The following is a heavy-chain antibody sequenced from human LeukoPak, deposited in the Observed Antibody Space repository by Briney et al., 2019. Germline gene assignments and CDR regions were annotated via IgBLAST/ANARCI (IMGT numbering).Heavy chain of an antibody. CDR2: INPNSGGT. J-gene: IGHJ4*02. D-gene: IGHD6-6*01. V-gene: IGHV1-2*02. Sequence: ASVKVSCNASGYTFTGYYMHWVRQATGQGLEWMGWINPNSGGTNYAQKFQGRVTMTRDTFISTAYMELSRLRSDDTAVYYCARAPTEVVAARPVVPDYWGQGTLVTVSS. CDR1: GYTFTGYY. CDR3: ARAPTEVVAARPVVPDY.